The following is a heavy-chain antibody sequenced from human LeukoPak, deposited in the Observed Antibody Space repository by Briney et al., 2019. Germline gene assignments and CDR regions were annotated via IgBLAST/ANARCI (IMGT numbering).Heavy chain of an antibody. J-gene: IGHJ4*02. Sequence: PGGSLRLSCAASGFTFSSYSMNWVRQAPGKGLEWVSSISSSSSSYIYYADSVKGRFTISRDNAKNSLYLQMNSLRAEDTAVYYCARMVAAAGYDYWGQGTLVTVSS. CDR3: ARMVAAAGYDY. CDR1: GFTFSSYS. V-gene: IGHV3-21*01. CDR2: ISSSSSSYI. D-gene: IGHD6-13*01.